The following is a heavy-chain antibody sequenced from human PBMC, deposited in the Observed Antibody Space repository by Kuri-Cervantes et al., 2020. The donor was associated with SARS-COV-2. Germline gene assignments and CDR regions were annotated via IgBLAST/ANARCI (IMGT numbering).Heavy chain of an antibody. CDR1: GFTFSSYW. J-gene: IGHJ5*02. V-gene: IGHV3-7*01. CDR3: ARGLAFDP. D-gene: IGHD3-3*02. Sequence: GGSLRLSCAASGFTFSSYWMSWVRQAPGKGLEWVANIKHDGSEEYYVDSVKGRFTISRDNAKNSLYLQIDSLRAEDTAVYYCARGLAFDPWGQGTLVTVSS. CDR2: IKHDGSEE.